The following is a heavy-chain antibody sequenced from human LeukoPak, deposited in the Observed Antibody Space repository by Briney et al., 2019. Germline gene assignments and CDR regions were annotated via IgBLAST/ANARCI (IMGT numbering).Heavy chain of an antibody. V-gene: IGHV3-49*04. D-gene: IGHD6-13*01. CDR1: GFTFGDYA. CDR2: IRSKAYGGTT. CDR3: TRDRVREDSSSLHYFDY. Sequence: GGSLRLSCTASGFTFGDYAMSWVRQAPGKGLEWVGFIRSKAYGGTTEYAASVKGRFTISRDDSKSIAYLQMNSLKTEDTAVYYCTRDRVREDSSSLHYFDYWGQGTLVTVSS. J-gene: IGHJ4*02.